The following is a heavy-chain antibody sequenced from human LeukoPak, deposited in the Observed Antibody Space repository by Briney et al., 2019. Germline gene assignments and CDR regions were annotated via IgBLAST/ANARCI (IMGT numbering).Heavy chain of an antibody. CDR2: ISYDGSNK. CDR1: GFTFSDYY. CDR3: ARALSGYDTIDY. J-gene: IGHJ4*02. Sequence: PGGSLRLSCAASGFTFSDYYMSWIRQAPGKGLEWVAVISYDGSNKYYADSVKGRFTISRDNAKNTLYLQMNSLRAEDTAVYYCARALSGYDTIDYWGQGTLVTVSS. V-gene: IGHV3-30*03. D-gene: IGHD5-12*01.